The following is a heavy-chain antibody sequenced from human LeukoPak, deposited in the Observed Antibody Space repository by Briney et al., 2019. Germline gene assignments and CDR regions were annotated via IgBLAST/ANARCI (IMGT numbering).Heavy chain of an antibody. Sequence: GGSLRLSCAASGFTFSSYWMTWVRQAPGKGLEWVANIKQDGSEKYYVDSVKGRFTISRDNAKNSLYLQMNSLRAEDTAVYYCASGVEAARRFDYWGQGTLVTVSS. CDR3: ASGVEAARRFDY. CDR1: GFTFSSYW. D-gene: IGHD6-6*01. V-gene: IGHV3-7*01. CDR2: IKQDGSEK. J-gene: IGHJ4*02.